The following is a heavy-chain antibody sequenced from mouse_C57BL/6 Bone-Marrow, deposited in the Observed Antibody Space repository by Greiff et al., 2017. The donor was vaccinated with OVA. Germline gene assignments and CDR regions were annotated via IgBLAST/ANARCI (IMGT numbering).Heavy chain of an antibody. V-gene: IGHV3-6*01. Sequence: VQLQESGPGLVKPSQSLSLTCSVTGYSITSGYYWNWIRQFPGNKLEWMGYISYDGSNNYNPSLKNRISITRDTSKNQFFLKLNSVTTEDTATYYCARGGYYGPWYFDVWGTGTTVTVSS. CDR2: ISYDGSN. D-gene: IGHD1-2*01. CDR3: ARGGYYGPWYFDV. J-gene: IGHJ1*03. CDR1: GYSITSGYY.